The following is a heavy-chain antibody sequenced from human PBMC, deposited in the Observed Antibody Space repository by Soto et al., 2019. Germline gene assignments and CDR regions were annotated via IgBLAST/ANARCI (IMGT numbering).Heavy chain of an antibody. Sequence: SLKISCATSGLSFSGSTMYWVRQASGKGLEWVGHIRTKANRYATVYAESLKGRFTISRDDSKNTAYLQVDSLKTEHTAVYYCTRQNGEFFEYWEQRAMFTVSS. CDR3: TRQNGEFFEY. D-gene: IGHD3-10*01. V-gene: IGHV3-73*01. J-gene: IGHJ4*02. CDR2: IRTKANRYAT. CDR1: GLSFSGST.